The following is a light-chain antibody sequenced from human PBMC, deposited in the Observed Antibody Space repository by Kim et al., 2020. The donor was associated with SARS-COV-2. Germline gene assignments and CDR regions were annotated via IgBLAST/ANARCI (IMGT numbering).Light chain of an antibody. CDR2: QDS. CDR1: QLGNKY. V-gene: IGLV3-1*01. CDR3: QAWDSSTFFV. Sequence: SYELTQPPSVSVSPGQTASITCSGDQLGNKYVSWYQQRPGQSPVLVLYQDSERPSGIPERFSGSNSGTTATLTISGTQALDEADYHCQAWDSSTFFVFGTGTRVTVL. J-gene: IGLJ1*01.